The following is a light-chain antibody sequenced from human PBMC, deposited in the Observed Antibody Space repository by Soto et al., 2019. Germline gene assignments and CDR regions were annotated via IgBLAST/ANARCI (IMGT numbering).Light chain of an antibody. CDR3: QVWDTTSDHYV. CDR2: DDN. V-gene: IGLV3-21*02. Sequence: SYELTQPPSVSVAPGQTARVSCEGNNIGGKSVHWYQQKPGQAPVLVVYDDNDRPSGIPERFSGSNSGHTATLTISRAEAGDEADYCCQVWDTTSDHYVFGTGTKVTV. J-gene: IGLJ1*01. CDR1: NIGGKS.